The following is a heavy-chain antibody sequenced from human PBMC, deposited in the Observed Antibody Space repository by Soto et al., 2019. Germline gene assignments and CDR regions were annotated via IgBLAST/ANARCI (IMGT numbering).Heavy chain of an antibody. CDR1: GYTFMSYP. J-gene: IGHJ4*02. CDR3: ARDPFTLVRRVIPSLDY. D-gene: IGHD3-10*01. V-gene: IGHV1-3*01. Sequence: ASVKVSCKASGYTFMSYPLHWVRQAPGQRPEWMGWINAGDDITQFSQKFQGRLTFTRDTSASTGYMELRSLRSEDTAVYYCARDPFTLVRRVIPSLDYRGQGTPVTVSS. CDR2: INAGDDIT.